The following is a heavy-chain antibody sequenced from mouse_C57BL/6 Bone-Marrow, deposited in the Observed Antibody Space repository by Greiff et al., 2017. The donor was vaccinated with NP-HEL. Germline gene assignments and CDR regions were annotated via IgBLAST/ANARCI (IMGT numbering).Heavy chain of an antibody. V-gene: IGHV1-54*01. CDR1: GYAFTNYL. CDR2: INPGSGGT. Sequence: VQLQQSGAELVRPGTSVKVSCKASGYAFTNYLIEWVKQRPGQGLEWIGVINPGSGGTNYNEKFKGKATLTADKSSSTAYMQLSSLTSEDSAVYFCARLNHYYGSRGAMDYWGQGTSVTVSS. J-gene: IGHJ4*01. CDR3: ARLNHYYGSRGAMDY. D-gene: IGHD1-1*01.